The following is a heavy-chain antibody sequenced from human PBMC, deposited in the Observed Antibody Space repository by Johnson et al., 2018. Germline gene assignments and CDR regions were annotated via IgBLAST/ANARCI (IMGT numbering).Heavy chain of an antibody. V-gene: IGHV3-30*04. J-gene: IGHJ3*02. CDR2: ISYDGSNK. CDR1: GFTFSSYA. Sequence: VQLVESGGGVVQPGRSLRLSCAASGFTFSSYAMHWVRQAPGKGLEWVAVISYDGSNKYYADSVKGRFTISRDNSKNTLYLQMNSLRAEDKAVYYCAKEDLGAFDIWGQGTMVTVSS. CDR3: AKEDLGAFDI. D-gene: IGHD3-3*01.